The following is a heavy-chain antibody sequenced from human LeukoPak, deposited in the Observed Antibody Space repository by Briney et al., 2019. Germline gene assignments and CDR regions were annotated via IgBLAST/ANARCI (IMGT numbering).Heavy chain of an antibody. V-gene: IGHV3-15*01. Sequence: GVSLRLSYVASGFTYSDAWMSWVRQAPGKGLEWVGRIKSKIDGGTIDYGAPVKGRFTISRDDSRNTLYLQMNSLKTEDTAVYYCTTRRQDGCWGQGTLVTVS. CDR1: GFTYSDAW. CDR2: IKSKIDGGTI. J-gene: IGHJ4*02. CDR3: TTRRQDGC. D-gene: IGHD6-25*01.